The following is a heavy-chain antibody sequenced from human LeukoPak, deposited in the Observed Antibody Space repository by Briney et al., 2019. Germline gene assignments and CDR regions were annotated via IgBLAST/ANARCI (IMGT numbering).Heavy chain of an antibody. J-gene: IGHJ6*02. CDR1: GFIFSSYK. Sequence: PGGSLRLSCAASGFIFSSYKMNCVRQAPGKGLEWVSYISNSGGAIYYADSVKGRFTISRDNAKNSLYLQMNSLRAEDTAVYYCARDNAATVTPYYFYAMDVWGQGTTVTVSS. D-gene: IGHD4-17*01. CDR3: ARDNAATVTPYYFYAMDV. CDR2: ISNSGGAI. V-gene: IGHV3-48*03.